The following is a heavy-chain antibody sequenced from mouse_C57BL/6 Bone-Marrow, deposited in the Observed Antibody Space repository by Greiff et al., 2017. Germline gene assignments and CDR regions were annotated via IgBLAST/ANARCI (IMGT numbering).Heavy chain of an antibody. CDR1: GYTFTSYG. D-gene: IGHD1-1*01. Sequence: QVQLQQSGAELARPGASVKLSCKASGYTFTSYGISWVKQRTGQGLEWIGEIYPRSGNTYYNEKFKGKATLTADKSSSTAYMELRSLTSEDSAVYFCARDYGSYFDYWGQGKALTVSA. V-gene: IGHV1-81*01. J-gene: IGHJ2*01. CDR3: ARDYGSYFDY. CDR2: IYPRSGNT.